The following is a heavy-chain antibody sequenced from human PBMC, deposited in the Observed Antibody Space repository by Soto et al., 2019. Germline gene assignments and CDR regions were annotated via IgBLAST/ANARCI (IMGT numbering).Heavy chain of an antibody. V-gene: IGHV3-21*01. Sequence: VQLMESGGGVVYPGASLRLSCETSGFSFRDHSMNWVRQAPGKGLQWVSYISSTGDDIHYADSVKGRFTVSRDNAKNALFLQMNSLRDDDSAIYYCARLPTGSVVTGWGQGTLVTVSS. D-gene: IGHD2-21*02. CDR3: ARLPTGSVVTG. CDR2: ISSTGDDI. J-gene: IGHJ4*02. CDR1: GFSFRDHS.